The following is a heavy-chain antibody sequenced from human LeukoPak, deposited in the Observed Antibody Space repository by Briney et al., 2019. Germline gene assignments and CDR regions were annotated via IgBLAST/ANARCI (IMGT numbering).Heavy chain of an antibody. D-gene: IGHD6-13*01. J-gene: IGHJ6*02. Sequence: GGSLRLSCAASGFTFSSYAMSWVRQAPGKGLERVSAISGSGGSTYYADSVKGRFTISRDNAKNSLYLQMNSLRAEDTAVYYCARDFISSWSSYGMDVWGQGTTVTVSS. CDR3: ARDFISSWSSYGMDV. CDR2: ISGSGGST. CDR1: GFTFSSYA. V-gene: IGHV3-23*01.